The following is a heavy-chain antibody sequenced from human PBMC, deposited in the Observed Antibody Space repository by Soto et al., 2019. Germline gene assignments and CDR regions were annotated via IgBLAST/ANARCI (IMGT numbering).Heavy chain of an antibody. V-gene: IGHV4-4*02. CDR2: IYHSGST. CDR1: GGSISSSNW. D-gene: IGHD3-16*01. CDR3: ARWGDLRNDRYFDL. J-gene: IGHJ2*01. Sequence: SEILSLTCAVSGGSISSSNWWSWVRQPPGKGLEWIGEIYHSGSTNYNPSLKSRVTISVDKSKNQFSLKLSSVTAADTAVYYCARWGDLRNDRYFDLWGRGTLVTVSS.